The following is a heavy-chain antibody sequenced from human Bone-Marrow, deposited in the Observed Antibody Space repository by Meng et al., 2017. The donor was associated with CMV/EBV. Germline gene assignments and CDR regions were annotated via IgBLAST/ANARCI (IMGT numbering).Heavy chain of an antibody. CDR3: AASSLPQGSGYFPYGMDV. D-gene: IGHD3-3*01. J-gene: IGHJ6*02. CDR1: GFTFTSSA. V-gene: IGHV1-58*01. Sequence: SVKVSCKASGFTFTSSAVQWVRQARGQRLEWIGWIVVGSGKTNYAQKFQERVAITRDMSTSTAYMELSSLRSEDTAVYYCAASSLPQGSGYFPYGMDVWDQGTTITVSS. CDR2: IVVGSGKT.